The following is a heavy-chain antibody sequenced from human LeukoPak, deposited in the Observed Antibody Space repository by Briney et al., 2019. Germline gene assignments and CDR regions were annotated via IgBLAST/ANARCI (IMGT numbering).Heavy chain of an antibody. V-gene: IGHV3-7*01. D-gene: IGHD3-22*01. J-gene: IGHJ4*02. CDR2: IKQDGSEK. Sequence: PGGSLRLSCAASGFTFSSYWMSWVRQAPGKGLEWVANIKQDGSEKYYVDSVKGRFTISRDNAKNSLYLQMNSLRAEATAVYYCAKTYYYDSSGYYPFDYWGQGTLVTVSS. CDR3: AKTYYYDSSGYYPFDY. CDR1: GFTFSSYW.